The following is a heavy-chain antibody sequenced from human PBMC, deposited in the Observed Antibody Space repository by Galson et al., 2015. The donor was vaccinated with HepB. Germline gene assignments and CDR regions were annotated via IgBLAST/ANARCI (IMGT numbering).Heavy chain of an antibody. D-gene: IGHD3-10*01. J-gene: IGHJ4*02. Sequence: SESLSLTCTVSGVSITSYCWSWVRQPPGKGLEWLAYRFNSESPSYNPSLTRRVTVSIATSKNQFSLKLSSVTAADTAVYYCARGWTYFGSGSPPGGGYWGQGTLVTVSS. CDR1: GVSITSYC. V-gene: IGHV4-59*01. CDR3: ARGWTYFGSGSPPGGGY. CDR2: RFNSESP.